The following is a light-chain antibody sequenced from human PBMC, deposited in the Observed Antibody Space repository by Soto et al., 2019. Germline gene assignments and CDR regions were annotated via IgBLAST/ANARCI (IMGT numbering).Light chain of an antibody. CDR2: GAS. Sequence: QMTQSPSSLSASVGARVTITCRASQNIRTYLNWYQQKLGKAPSLLIYGASTLQSGVPSRFSGSGSATDFTLTITSLQPEDFATYYCQQSYTTPRTFGQGTKVEIK. CDR3: QQSYTTPRT. V-gene: IGKV1-39*01. CDR1: QNIRTY. J-gene: IGKJ1*01.